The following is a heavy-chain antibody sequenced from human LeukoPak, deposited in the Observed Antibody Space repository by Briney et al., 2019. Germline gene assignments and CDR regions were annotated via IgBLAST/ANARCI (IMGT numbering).Heavy chain of an antibody. J-gene: IGHJ6*03. CDR3: AREEVFGVVTKSTYYYYMDV. D-gene: IGHD3-3*01. CDR1: GFTFSSYW. V-gene: IGHV3-74*01. CDR2: INSDGSST. Sequence: GGSLRLSCAASGFTFSSYWMHWVRQAPEKGLVWVSRINSDGSSTSYADSVKGRFTISRDNAKNTLYLQMNSLRAEDTAVYYCAREEVFGVVTKSTYYYYMDVWGKGTTVTVSS.